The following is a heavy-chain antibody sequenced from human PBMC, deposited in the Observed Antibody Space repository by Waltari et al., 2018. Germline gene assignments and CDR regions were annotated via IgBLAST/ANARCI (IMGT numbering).Heavy chain of an antibody. CDR3: QEANGDYYFDY. J-gene: IGHJ4*02. Sequence: QVQLQQWGAGLLKPSETLSLTCAVYGGSFSGYYWSWIRQPPGKGLDWIGEINHSGSTNDNPSLKSRVTISVDTSKNQFSLKLSSVTAADTAVYYCQEANGDYYFDYWGQGTLVTVSS. CDR1: GGSFSGYY. D-gene: IGHD4-17*01. CDR2: INHSGST. V-gene: IGHV4-34*01.